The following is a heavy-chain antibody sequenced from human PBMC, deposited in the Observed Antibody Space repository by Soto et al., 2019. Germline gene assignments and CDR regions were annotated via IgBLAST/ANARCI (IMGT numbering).Heavy chain of an antibody. Sequence: SETLSLTCTGSGGSISSYYWSWIRQPPGKGLEWIGNIYYSGTTNYNPSLKSRVTISVDTSMTQFFLKLRSVTAADTAVYYCSRVGGYYGDYPNFDYWGQGTRVTVSS. D-gene: IGHD4-17*01. CDR2: IYYSGTT. V-gene: IGHV4-59*01. CDR1: GGSISSYY. CDR3: SRVGGYYGDYPNFDY. J-gene: IGHJ4*02.